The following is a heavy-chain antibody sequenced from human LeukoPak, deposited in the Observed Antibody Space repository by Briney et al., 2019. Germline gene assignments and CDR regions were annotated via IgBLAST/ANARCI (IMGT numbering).Heavy chain of an antibody. V-gene: IGHV3-48*01. D-gene: IGHD7-27*01. Sequence: PGGSLRLSRAASGFTVSSNYMSWVRQAPGKGLEWISYISPSSDTFYYADTVRGRFTISRDNAKKSLYLQMHSLRAEDTAIYYCARDPPNWGFGLWGQGTLVTVSS. CDR2: ISPSSDTF. CDR1: GFTVSSNY. CDR3: ARDPPNWGFGL. J-gene: IGHJ4*02.